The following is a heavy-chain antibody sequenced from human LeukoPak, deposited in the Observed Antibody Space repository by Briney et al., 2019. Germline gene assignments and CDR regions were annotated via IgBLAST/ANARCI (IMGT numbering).Heavy chain of an antibody. CDR2: ISSSGSTI. Sequence: GGSLRLSCAASGFTFSDYYMSWIRQAPGKGLEWVSYISSSGSTIYYADSVKGRFSISRDSSKNILYLQMNSLRAEDTAVYYCAKDRCSNGIGCYYYYMDVWGKGTTVTISS. CDR1: GFTFSDYY. D-gene: IGHD2-8*01. V-gene: IGHV3-11*04. J-gene: IGHJ6*03. CDR3: AKDRCSNGIGCYYYYMDV.